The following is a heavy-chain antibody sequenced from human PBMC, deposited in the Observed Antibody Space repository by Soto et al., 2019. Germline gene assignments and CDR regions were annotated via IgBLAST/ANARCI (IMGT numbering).Heavy chain of an antibody. V-gene: IGHV3-23*01. D-gene: IGHD1-26*01. CDR3: AKNQGVELVPLATVDWFDP. CDR1: GFTFSTYA. CDR2: NSGSGGAT. Sequence: LRLSCAASGFTFSTYAMSWVRQAPGKGLEWVSANSGSGGATYYADSVKGRFTISRDNSKNTVYLQMSSLRAEDTAVYHCAKNQGVELVPLATVDWFDPWGQGSVVTVSS. J-gene: IGHJ5*02.